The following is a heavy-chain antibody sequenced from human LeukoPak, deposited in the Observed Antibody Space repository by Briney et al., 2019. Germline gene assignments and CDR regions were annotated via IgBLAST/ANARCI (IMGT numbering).Heavy chain of an antibody. Sequence: SETLSLTCAVYGGSFSGYYWSWIRQPPGKGLEWIGEINHSGSTNYNPSLKSRVTISVDTSKNQFSLKLSSVTAADTAVYYCATERRYDILTGYYPQKRYFDYWGQGTLVTVSS. V-gene: IGHV4-34*01. CDR1: GGSFSGYY. D-gene: IGHD3-9*01. CDR3: ATERRYDILTGYYPQKRYFDY. CDR2: INHSGST. J-gene: IGHJ4*02.